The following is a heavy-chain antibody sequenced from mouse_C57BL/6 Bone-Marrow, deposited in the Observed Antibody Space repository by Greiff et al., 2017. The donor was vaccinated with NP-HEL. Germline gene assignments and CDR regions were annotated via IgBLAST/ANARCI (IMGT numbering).Heavy chain of an antibody. V-gene: IGHV1-59*01. CDR1: GYTFTSYW. CDR2: IDPSDSYT. J-gene: IGHJ4*01. Sequence: QDQLQQPGAELVRPGTSVKLSCKASGYTFTSYWMHWVKQRPGQGLEWIGVIDPSDSYTNYNQKFKGKATVTVDTASSTADMQLSSLTSEDSAVYYCARSREGRQLYAMDYWGQGTSVTVSS. CDR3: ARSREGRQLYAMDY. D-gene: IGHD2-14*01.